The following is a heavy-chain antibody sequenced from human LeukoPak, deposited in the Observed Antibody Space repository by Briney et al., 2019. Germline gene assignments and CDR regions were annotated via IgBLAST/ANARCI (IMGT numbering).Heavy chain of an antibody. V-gene: IGHV3-23*01. D-gene: IGHD6-19*01. Sequence: GGSLRLSCAASGFTFSNAWMSWVRQAPGKGLEWVSAISGSGGSTYYADSVKGRFTISRDNSKNTLYLQMNSLRAEDTAVYYCAKAFIASGWPLPLGYWGQGTLVTVSS. CDR2: ISGSGGST. CDR1: GFTFSNAW. J-gene: IGHJ4*02. CDR3: AKAFIASGWPLPLGY.